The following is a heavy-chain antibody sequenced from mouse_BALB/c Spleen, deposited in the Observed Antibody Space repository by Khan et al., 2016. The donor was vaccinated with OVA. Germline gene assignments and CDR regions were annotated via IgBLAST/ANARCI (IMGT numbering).Heavy chain of an antibody. D-gene: IGHD1-2*01. Sequence: EVQLQESGPGLVKPSQSLSLTCTVTGYSITSGYAWNWIRQFPGNKMEWMGYISYSGVTSYTPSLKSRIPITRDTSKNQFFLQLTSVTTEDTATYYCARGNYYGYDFDYWGQGTTLTVSS. CDR3: ARGNYYGYDFDY. J-gene: IGHJ2*01. CDR1: GYSITSGYA. V-gene: IGHV3-2*02. CDR2: ISYSGVT.